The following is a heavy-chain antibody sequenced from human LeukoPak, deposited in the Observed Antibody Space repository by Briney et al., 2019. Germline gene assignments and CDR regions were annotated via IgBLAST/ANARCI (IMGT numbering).Heavy chain of an antibody. J-gene: IGHJ3*01. CDR2: IYTSGST. V-gene: IGHV4-61*02. D-gene: IGHD1-26*01. CDR1: GGSINSGSYY. CDR3: ARRLAGATTLLDV. Sequence: SQTLSLTCTVSGGSINSGSYYWIWIRQPAGKGLEWIGRIYTSGSTNYNVSLKSRVTISMDTSKNQFSLKLSSVTAADTAVYYCARRLAGATTLLDVWGQGTLVTVSS.